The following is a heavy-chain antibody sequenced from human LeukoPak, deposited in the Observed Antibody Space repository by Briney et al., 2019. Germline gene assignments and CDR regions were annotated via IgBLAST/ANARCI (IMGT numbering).Heavy chain of an antibody. CDR2: IYYSGST. V-gene: IGHV4-30-4*01. D-gene: IGHD4-17*01. CDR3: ARGPPYDDYVYDY. Sequence: PSETLSLTCTVSGGSISSGDYYWSWIRQPPGKGLEWIGYIYYSGSTYYNPSLKSRVTISVDTSKNQFSLKLSSVTAADTAVYYCARGPPYDDYVYDYWGQGTLVTVSS. CDR1: GGSISSGDYY. J-gene: IGHJ4*02.